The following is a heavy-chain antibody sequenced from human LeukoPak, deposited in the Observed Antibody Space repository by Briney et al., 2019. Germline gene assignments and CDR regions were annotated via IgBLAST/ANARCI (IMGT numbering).Heavy chain of an antibody. V-gene: IGHV3-30*04. CDR3: ARVTWKYYMDV. Sequence: PGGSLRLSCAASGFTFSSYAMHWVRQAPGKGLEWVAVISYDGSNKYYADSVKGRFTISRDNSKNTLYLQMNSLRAEDTAVYYCARVTWKYYMDVWGKGTTVTVSS. CDR2: ISYDGSNK. D-gene: IGHD3-16*01. CDR1: GFTFSSYA. J-gene: IGHJ6*03.